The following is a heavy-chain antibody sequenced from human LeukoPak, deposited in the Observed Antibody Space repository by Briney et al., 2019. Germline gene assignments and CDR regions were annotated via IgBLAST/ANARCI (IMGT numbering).Heavy chain of an antibody. J-gene: IGHJ3*02. Sequence: MAGGSLRLSCAASGFTFSSYSMNWVRQAPGKGLEWVSSISSSSSYIYYADSVKGRFTISRDNAKNSLYLQMNSLRAEDTAVYYCARDLPVRPAFDIWGQGTMVTVSS. D-gene: IGHD4-17*01. CDR1: GFTFSSYS. CDR3: ARDLPVRPAFDI. CDR2: ISSSSSYI. V-gene: IGHV3-21*01.